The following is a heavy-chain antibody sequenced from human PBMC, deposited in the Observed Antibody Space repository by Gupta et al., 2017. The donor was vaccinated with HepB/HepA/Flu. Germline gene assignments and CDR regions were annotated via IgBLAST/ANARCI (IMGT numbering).Heavy chain of an antibody. V-gene: IGHV3-9*01. CDR3: AKAGSLMVRGVQAYYYYGMDV. D-gene: IGHD3-10*01. Sequence: EVQLVESGGGLVQPGRSLRLSCAASGFPFDDYAMHWVRHAPGKGLEWVSGISWNSGSIGYADAVKGRFTISRDNAKNSLYLQMNSLRAEDTALYYCAKAGSLMVRGVQAYYYYGMDVWGQGTTVTVSS. CDR2: ISWNSGSI. CDR1: GFPFDDYA. J-gene: IGHJ6*02.